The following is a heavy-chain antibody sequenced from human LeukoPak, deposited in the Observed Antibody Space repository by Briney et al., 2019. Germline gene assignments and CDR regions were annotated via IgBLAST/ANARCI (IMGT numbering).Heavy chain of an antibody. Sequence: GGSLRLSCAASGLTFINFGMTWVRQAPGKGLEWVSAISGSGVITFYADSVKGRFTISRDNAKNSLYLQMNSLRAEDTAVYYCARDLGYSSGPNYWGQGTRVTVSS. J-gene: IGHJ4*02. CDR3: ARDLGYSSGPNY. CDR2: ISGSGVIT. D-gene: IGHD6-19*01. V-gene: IGHV3-23*01. CDR1: GLTFINFG.